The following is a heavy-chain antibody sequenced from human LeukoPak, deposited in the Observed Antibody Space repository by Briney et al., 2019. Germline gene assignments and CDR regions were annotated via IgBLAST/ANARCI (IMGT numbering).Heavy chain of an antibody. Sequence: ASVKVSCEASGYTFTSYGISWVRQAPGQGLEWMGWISAYNGNTNYAQKLQGRVTMTTDTSTSTAYMELRSLRSDDTAVYYCARVGYCTNGVCYDAFDIWGQGTMVTVSS. D-gene: IGHD2-8*01. CDR2: ISAYNGNT. CDR1: GYTFTSYG. V-gene: IGHV1-18*01. CDR3: ARVGYCTNGVCYDAFDI. J-gene: IGHJ3*02.